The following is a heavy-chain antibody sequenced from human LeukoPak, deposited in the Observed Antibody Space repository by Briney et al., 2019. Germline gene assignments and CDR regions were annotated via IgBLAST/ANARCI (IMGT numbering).Heavy chain of an antibody. J-gene: IGHJ6*02. CDR3: ARDRPSGAGSSFSLGMDV. Sequence: SETLSLTCTVSGDSISSYYWSWIRQPPGKGLEWVGYIYYSGSTKYNPSLKGQVTMSLDTSNSQFSLKLNSVTAADTAVYYCARDRPSGAGSSFSLGMDVWGQGTTVTVSS. CDR1: GDSISSYY. V-gene: IGHV4-59*01. D-gene: IGHD3-10*01. CDR2: IYYSGST.